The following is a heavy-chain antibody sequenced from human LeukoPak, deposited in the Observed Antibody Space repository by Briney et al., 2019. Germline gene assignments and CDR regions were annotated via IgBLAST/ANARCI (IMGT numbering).Heavy chain of an antibody. D-gene: IGHD3-22*01. Sequence: GGSLRLSCAASGFTFSSYAMHWVRQAPGKGLEWVAVISYDGSNKYYADSVKGRFTISRDNSKNTLYLQMNSLRAEDTAVYYCARDWPPVVVITTSWGQGTLVTVSS. J-gene: IGHJ5*02. V-gene: IGHV3-30-3*01. CDR3: ARDWPPVVVITTS. CDR1: GFTFSSYA. CDR2: ISYDGSNK.